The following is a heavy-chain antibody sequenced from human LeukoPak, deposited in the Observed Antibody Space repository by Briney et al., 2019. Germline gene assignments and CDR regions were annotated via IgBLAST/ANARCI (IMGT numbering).Heavy chain of an antibody. J-gene: IGHJ4*02. D-gene: IGHD6-13*01. V-gene: IGHV3-23*01. Sequence: GGSLRLSCAASGFSFSSYAMSWVRQAPGKGLEWVSAISGSGGNTYYADSVRGRFTISRDNSKNTLYLQMNSLRAEDTAIYYCAKVSWANYFDYWGRGTLVTVSS. CDR2: ISGSGGNT. CDR3: AKVSWANYFDY. CDR1: GFSFSSYA.